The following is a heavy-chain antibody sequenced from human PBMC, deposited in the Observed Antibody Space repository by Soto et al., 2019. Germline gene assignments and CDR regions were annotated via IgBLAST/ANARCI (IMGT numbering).Heavy chain of an antibody. CDR2: INHSGST. D-gene: IGHD3-10*01. V-gene: IGHV4-34*01. Sequence: QVQLQQWGAGLLKPSETLSLTCAVYGGSFSGYYWSWIRQPPGKGLEWIGEINHSGSTNYNPSLKSRVTISVDTSKNQFSLKLSSVTAADTAVYYCARGVRFTMVRGVIFDYWGQGTLVTVSS. CDR1: GGSFSGYY. J-gene: IGHJ4*02. CDR3: ARGVRFTMVRGVIFDY.